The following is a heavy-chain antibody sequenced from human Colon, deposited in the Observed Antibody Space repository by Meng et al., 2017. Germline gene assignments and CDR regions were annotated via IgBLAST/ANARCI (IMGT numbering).Heavy chain of an antibody. CDR1: GGSISSYY. CDR3: ARAPRGRGAYFDY. Sequence: SETLSLTCTVSGGSISSYYWSWIRQPPGKGLDWIGYIYYSGSTNYNPSLQSRVTISVDTSKNQFSLKLSTVTPADTAVYYCARAPRGRGAYFDYWGQGALVTVSS. J-gene: IGHJ4*02. D-gene: IGHD1-26*01. CDR2: IYYSGST. V-gene: IGHV4-59*01.